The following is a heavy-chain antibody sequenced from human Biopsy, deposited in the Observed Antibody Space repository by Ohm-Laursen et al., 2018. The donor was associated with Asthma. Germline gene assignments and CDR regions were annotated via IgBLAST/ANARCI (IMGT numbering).Heavy chain of an antibody. CDR3: ARGISRVTGLFDHFDS. V-gene: IGHV4-59*01. CDR2: IYYSGST. Sequence: TLSLTCTVSGVSISSDYWSWIRQPPGKGLEWIGHIYYSGSTNYQPSLKSRVTISVDTSKNQFSLQLRSVTAAGAAVYYCARGISRVTGLFDHFDSWGQGTLVTVSS. CDR1: GVSISSDY. J-gene: IGHJ4*02. D-gene: IGHD2-21*02.